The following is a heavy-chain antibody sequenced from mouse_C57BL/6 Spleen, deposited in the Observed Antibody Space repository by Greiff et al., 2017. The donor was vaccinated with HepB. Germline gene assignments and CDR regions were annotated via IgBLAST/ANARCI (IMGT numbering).Heavy chain of an antibody. CDR1: GYTFTDYN. Sequence: VQLQQSGPELVKPGASVKMSCKASGYTFTDYNMHWVKQSHGKSLEWIGYINPNNGGTSYNQKFKGQATLTVNKSSSTAYMELRSLTSEDSAVYYCARDEDEAGFAYWGQGTLVTVSA. CDR2: INPNNGGT. J-gene: IGHJ3*01. V-gene: IGHV1-22*01. CDR3: ARDEDEAGFAY.